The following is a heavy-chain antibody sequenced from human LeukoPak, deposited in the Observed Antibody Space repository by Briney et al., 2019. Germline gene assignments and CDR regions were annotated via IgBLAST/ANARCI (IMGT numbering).Heavy chain of an antibody. Sequence: GGSLTLSCAPSGFTFDDYAMHWVRPAAGRGLQWVSLISVGGATTLYADSEKGRFTLSRDNNKDSLYLQLSSLRTEDTAFYYCAKDFPPHDAFDIRSQGTMVTVSS. CDR3: AKDFPPHDAFDI. J-gene: IGHJ3*02. CDR1: GFTFDDYA. CDR2: ISVGGATT. V-gene: IGHV3-43*02.